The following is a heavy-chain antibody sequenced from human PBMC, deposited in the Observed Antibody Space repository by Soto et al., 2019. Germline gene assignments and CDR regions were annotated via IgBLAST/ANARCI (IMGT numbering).Heavy chain of an antibody. CDR1: GYTFTSYD. Sequence: QVHRVQSGAEVRKPGASVKVSCKASGYTFTSYDINWVRQATGQGLEWMGWMNPNSGNTAYAQKFQGRVTMTRNTSISTAHMELSSLRSDDTAVYYCARERTRGFDPWGQGTLVTVSS. J-gene: IGHJ5*02. CDR3: ARERTRGFDP. V-gene: IGHV1-8*01. CDR2: MNPNSGNT.